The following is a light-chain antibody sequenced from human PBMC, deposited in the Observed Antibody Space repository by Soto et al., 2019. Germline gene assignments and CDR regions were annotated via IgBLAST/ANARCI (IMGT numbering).Light chain of an antibody. CDR2: RAS. V-gene: IGKV3-15*01. Sequence: VLTQSPATLSVSPGERATLFCRASASVSINLAWFQQKPGQAPRLLIYRASTRATGVPVRFSGSGSGTEFTLTISSLQSEDLAVYFCQQYNDWRTFGQGTKVQI. CDR3: QQYNDWRT. J-gene: IGKJ1*01. CDR1: ASVSIN.